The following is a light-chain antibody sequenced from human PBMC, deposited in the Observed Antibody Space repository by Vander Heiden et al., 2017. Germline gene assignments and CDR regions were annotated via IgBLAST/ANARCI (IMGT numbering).Light chain of an antibody. J-gene: IGKJ1*01. V-gene: IGKV1-5*03. CDR3: QQYNSYLWT. Sequence: DIQMTQSPSSLSASVGDGVTITCRASQSISDWLAWYQQKPGKAPKLLIYKASTLETGVPSRFSGSGSGTEFTLTISSLQPDDFATYYCQQYNSYLWTFGQGTRVEI. CDR2: KAS. CDR1: QSISDW.